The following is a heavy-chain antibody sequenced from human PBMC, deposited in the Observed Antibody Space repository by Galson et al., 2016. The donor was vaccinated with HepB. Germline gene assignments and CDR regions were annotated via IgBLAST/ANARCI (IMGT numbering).Heavy chain of an antibody. J-gene: IGHJ4*02. D-gene: IGHD6-19*01. V-gene: IGHV3-21*06. CDR1: GFTFSIYT. CDR3: ARDLAYSSGRNNDY. CDR2: ISSGSSFI. Sequence: SLRLSCAASGFTFSIYTMNWVRQAPGKGLEWISFISSGSSFIYYADSVKGRFTISRDNAKNSLYLHMSSLRAEDTAVYYCARDLAYSSGRNNDYWGQGTLVTVSS.